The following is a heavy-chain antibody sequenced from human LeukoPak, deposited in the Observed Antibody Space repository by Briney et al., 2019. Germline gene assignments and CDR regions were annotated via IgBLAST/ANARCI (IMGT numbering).Heavy chain of an antibody. D-gene: IGHD6-19*01. CDR1: GGSISSYY. V-gene: IGHV4-59*08. CDR3: ARVSGWYGYWFDP. J-gene: IGHJ5*02. CDR2: VYYSGST. Sequence: SETLSLTCTVSGGSISSYYWSWIRQPPGKGLEWIGYVYYSGSTNYNPSLKSRVTISVDTSKNQFSLKLSSVTAADTAVYYCARVSGWYGYWFDPWGQGTLVTVSS.